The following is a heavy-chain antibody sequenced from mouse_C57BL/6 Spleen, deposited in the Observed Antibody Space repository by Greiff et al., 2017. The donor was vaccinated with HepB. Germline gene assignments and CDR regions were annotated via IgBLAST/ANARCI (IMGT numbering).Heavy chain of an antibody. CDR2: ISYDGSN. D-gene: IGHD1-1*01. Sequence: EVQVVESGPGLVKPSQSLSLTCSVTGYSITSGYYWNWIRQVPGNKLEWMGDISYDGSNNYNPSLKNRISITRDTSKNQFFLKLNSVTTEDTATYYCAREGTTMDYWGQGTSVTVSS. CDR3: AREGTTMDY. CDR1: GYSITSGYY. V-gene: IGHV3-6*01. J-gene: IGHJ4*01.